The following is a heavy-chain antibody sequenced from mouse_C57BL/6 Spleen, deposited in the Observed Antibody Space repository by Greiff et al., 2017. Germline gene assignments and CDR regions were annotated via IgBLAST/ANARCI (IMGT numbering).Heavy chain of an antibody. CDR3: ARGPDYYGSSYDWYFDV. Sequence: EVKVIESGGGLVQPGGSLKLSCAASGIDFSRYWMSWVRRAPGKGLEWIGEINPDSSTINYAPSLKDKFIISRDNAKNTLYLQMSKVRSEDTALYYCARGPDYYGSSYDWYFDVWGTGTTVTVSS. J-gene: IGHJ1*03. CDR2: INPDSSTI. D-gene: IGHD1-1*01. V-gene: IGHV4-1*01. CDR1: GIDFSRYW.